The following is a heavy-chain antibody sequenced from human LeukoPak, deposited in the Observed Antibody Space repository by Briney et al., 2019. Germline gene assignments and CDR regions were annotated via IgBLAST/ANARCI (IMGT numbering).Heavy chain of an antibody. CDR3: ARGTAYSSSWYCWLDP. V-gene: IGHV4-39*07. Sequence: SETLSLTCTVSGGSISSSSYYWGWIRQPPGKGLEWIGSIYYSGSTYYNPSLKSRVTISVDTSKNQFSLKLSSVTAADTAVYYCARGTAYSSSWYCWLDPWGQGTLVTVSS. CDR1: GGSISSSSYY. J-gene: IGHJ5*02. D-gene: IGHD6-13*01. CDR2: IYYSGST.